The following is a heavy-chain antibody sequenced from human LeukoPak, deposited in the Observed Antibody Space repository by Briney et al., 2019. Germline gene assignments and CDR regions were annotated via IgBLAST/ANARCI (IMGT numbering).Heavy chain of an antibody. CDR3: ARGKQWLVPFDY. D-gene: IGHD6-19*01. CDR2: INPNSGGT. Sequence: ASVKVSCKASGYTFTGYYMHWVRQTPGQGLECMVWINPNSGGTNYAQKFQGRVTMTRDTSISTAYMELSRLRSDDTAVYYCARGKQWLVPFDYWGQGTLVTVSS. CDR1: GYTFTGYY. V-gene: IGHV1-2*02. J-gene: IGHJ4*02.